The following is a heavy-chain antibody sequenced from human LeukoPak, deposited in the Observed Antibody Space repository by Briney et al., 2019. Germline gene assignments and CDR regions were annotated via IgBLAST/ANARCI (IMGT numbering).Heavy chain of an antibody. J-gene: IGHJ5*02. V-gene: IGHV3-7*01. D-gene: IGHD6-19*01. CDR1: GFTFRSYW. Sequence: GGSLRLSCAASGFTFRSYWMTWVRQAPGKGLEWVANIKQDGSEKYYVDSMKGRFTISRDNAKNSLYLQMNSLRAEDTAVYYCVRIPNSAGFPNWFDPWGQGTLVTVSS. CDR2: IKQDGSEK. CDR3: VRIPNSAGFPNWFDP.